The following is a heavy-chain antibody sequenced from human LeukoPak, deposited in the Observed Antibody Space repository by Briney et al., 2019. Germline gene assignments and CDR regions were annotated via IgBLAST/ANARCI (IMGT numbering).Heavy chain of an antibody. D-gene: IGHD2-2*01. CDR1: GYTFTFYY. Sequence: ASVRVSCKASGYTFTFYYMHWVRQAPGQGLGWMGWVNPNSGGTENAQKFQSRVTMTRDTSLNTAYMELSRLRSDDTDVYYCARDHCTRTSCYEDYYYGMDVWGQGPTVTVSS. J-gene: IGHJ6*01. CDR2: VNPNSGGT. CDR3: ARDHCTRTSCYEDYYYGMDV. V-gene: IGHV1-2*02.